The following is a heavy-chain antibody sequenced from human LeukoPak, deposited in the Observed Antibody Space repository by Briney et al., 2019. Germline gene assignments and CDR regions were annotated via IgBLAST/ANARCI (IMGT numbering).Heavy chain of an antibody. D-gene: IGHD6-13*01. V-gene: IGHV1-46*01. Sequence: ASVKVSCKASGYTFTSYYMHWVRQAPGQGLEWMGIINPSGGSTSYAQKFQGRVTMTRDMSTSTVYMELSSLRSEDTAVYYCARGAAAGSPDDAFDIWGQGTMVTVSS. CDR3: ARGAAAGSPDDAFDI. CDR2: INPSGGST. J-gene: IGHJ3*02. CDR1: GYTFTSYY.